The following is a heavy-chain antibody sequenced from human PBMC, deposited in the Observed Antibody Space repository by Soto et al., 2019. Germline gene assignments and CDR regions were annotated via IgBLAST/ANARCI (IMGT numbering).Heavy chain of an antibody. CDR3: ARWRYSSGWYAFDY. V-gene: IGHV3-33*01. CDR1: GFTFSSYG. J-gene: IGHJ4*02. CDR2: IWYDGSNK. Sequence: LRLSCAASGFTFSSYGMHWVRQAPGKGLEWVAVIWYDGSNKYYADSVKGRFTISRDNSKNTLYLQMNSLRAEDTAVYYCARWRYSSGWYAFDYWGQGTLVTVSS. D-gene: IGHD6-19*01.